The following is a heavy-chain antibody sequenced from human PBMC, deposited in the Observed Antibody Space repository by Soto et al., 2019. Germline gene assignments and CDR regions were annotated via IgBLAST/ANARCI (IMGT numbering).Heavy chain of an antibody. D-gene: IGHD3-10*02. V-gene: IGHV3-33*01. J-gene: IGHJ5*02. CDR1: GFTFRNYG. Sequence: QVQLVESGGGVVQPGRSLRLSCAASGFTFRNYGMHWVRQAPGKGLEWLAVIWYDGSNKYYADSVKGRFTISRDNSKNTQYLEMNSLRDEETAVYYCARDVRSRRYDLWGQGTLVIVSS. CDR2: IWYDGSNK. CDR3: ARDVRSRRYDL.